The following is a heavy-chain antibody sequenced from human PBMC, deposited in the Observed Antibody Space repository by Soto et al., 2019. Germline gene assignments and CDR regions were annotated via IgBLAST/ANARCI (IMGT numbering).Heavy chain of an antibody. CDR1: GGTFSSYA. V-gene: IGHV1-69*13. Sequence: SVKVSCKASGGTFSSYAISWVRQAPGQGLEWMGGIIPIFGTANYAQKFQGRVTITADESTSTAYMELSSLRSEDTAVYYRARDHEYSSSSGDYWGQGTLVTVSS. D-gene: IGHD6-6*01. J-gene: IGHJ4*02. CDR3: ARDHEYSSSSGDY. CDR2: IIPIFGTA.